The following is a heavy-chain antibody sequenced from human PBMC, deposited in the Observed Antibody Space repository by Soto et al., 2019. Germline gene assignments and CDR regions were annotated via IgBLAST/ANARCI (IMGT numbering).Heavy chain of an antibody. CDR3: ARLKSIVVVPAAHFGAFDI. V-gene: IGHV4-39*01. D-gene: IGHD2-2*01. CDR1: GGSISSSSYY. CDR2: IYYSGST. Sequence: SETLSLTCTVSGGSISSSSYYWGWIRQPPGKGLEWIGSIYYSGSTYYNPSLKSRVTISVDTSKNQFSLKLSSVTAADTAVYYCARLKSIVVVPAAHFGAFDIWGQGTMVTVSS. J-gene: IGHJ3*02.